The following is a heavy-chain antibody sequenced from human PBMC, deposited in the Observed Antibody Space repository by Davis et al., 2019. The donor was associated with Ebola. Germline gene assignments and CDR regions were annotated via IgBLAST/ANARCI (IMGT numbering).Heavy chain of an antibody. CDR1: GGTFSSYA. CDR2: IIPIFGTA. V-gene: IGHV1-69*13. CDR3: ARDRSSSDFYYYYYYGMDV. Sequence: AASVKVSCKASGGTFSSYAISWVRQAPGQGLEWMGGIIPIFGTANYAQKFQGRVTITADESTSTAYMELSSLRSEDTAVYYCARDRSSSDFYYYYYYGMDVWGQGTTVTVSS. D-gene: IGHD6-6*01. J-gene: IGHJ6*02.